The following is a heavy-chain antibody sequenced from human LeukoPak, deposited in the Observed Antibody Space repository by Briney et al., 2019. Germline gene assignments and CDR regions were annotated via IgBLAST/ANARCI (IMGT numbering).Heavy chain of an antibody. CDR1: GGSISSSNW. J-gene: IGHJ3*02. Sequence: PSETLSLTCAVSGGSISSSNWWSWVRQPPGKGLEWIGEIYHSGSTNYNPSLKSRVTISVDKSKNQFSLKLSSVTAADTAVYYCARQGRLSVVVSAASSVYYAFDIWGQGTMVTVSS. V-gene: IGHV4-4*02. CDR3: ARQGRLSVVVSAASSVYYAFDI. CDR2: IYHSGST. D-gene: IGHD2-2*01.